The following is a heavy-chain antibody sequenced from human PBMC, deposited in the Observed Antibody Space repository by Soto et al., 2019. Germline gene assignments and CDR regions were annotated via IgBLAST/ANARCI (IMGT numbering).Heavy chain of an antibody. CDR2: IIPIFGTS. V-gene: IGHV1-69*12. CDR3: ARGRGGRRLRVFTWRDDLDI. Sequence: QVQLVQSGAEVKKPGSSVKVSCKASGGTFSKYAINWVRQAPGQGLEWMGGIIPIFGTSNHAQKFQGRVTLTADDSTSTAYLEVSSLRSDDTAVYYCARGRGGRRLRVFTWRDDLDIWGQGTMVTVSS. J-gene: IGHJ3*02. D-gene: IGHD3-3*01. CDR1: GGTFSKYA.